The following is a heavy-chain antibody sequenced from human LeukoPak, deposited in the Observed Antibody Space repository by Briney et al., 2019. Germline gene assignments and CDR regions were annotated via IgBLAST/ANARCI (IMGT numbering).Heavy chain of an antibody. J-gene: IGHJ6*03. D-gene: IGHD3-10*01. CDR1: GGSISSYY. Sequence: PSETLSLTCTVSGGSISSYYWSWIRQPPGKGLEWIGYIYYSGSTNYNPSLKSRVTISVDTSKNQFSLKLSSVTAADTAVYYCARAMGRGSELYYYYYYMDVWGKGTTVTVSS. V-gene: IGHV4-59*01. CDR2: IYYSGST. CDR3: ARAMGRGSELYYYYYYMDV.